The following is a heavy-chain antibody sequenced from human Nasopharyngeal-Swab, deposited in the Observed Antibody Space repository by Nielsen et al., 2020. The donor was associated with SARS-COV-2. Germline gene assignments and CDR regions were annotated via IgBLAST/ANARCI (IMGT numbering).Heavy chain of an antibody. J-gene: IGHJ6*02. D-gene: IGHD1-1*01. V-gene: IGHV4-34*01. CDR3: ARGNNWNSAMDV. CDR1: GGSFSGYY. CDR2: FNHSGST. Sequence: SETLSLTCAVSGGSFSGYYWSWIRQPPGRGLEWIGEFNHSGSTNYNPSLKSRVTISVDTSKNQFSLKLSSVTAADTAVYYCARGNNWNSAMDVWGQGTTVTVSS.